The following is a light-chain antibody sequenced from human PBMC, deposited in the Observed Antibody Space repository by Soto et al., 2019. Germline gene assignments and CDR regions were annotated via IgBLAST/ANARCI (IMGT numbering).Light chain of an antibody. V-gene: IGLV1-40*01. CDR1: SSNIGAGYD. CDR2: DNF. CDR3: QSYDSSLSGYV. J-gene: IGLJ1*01. Sequence: QSVLTQPPSVSEAPGQRVTISCTGSSSNIGAGYDVHWYQQLPGTVPKLLIYDNFNRPSGVPDRFSGSKSGTSASLAITGLQAEDEADYYCQSYDSSLSGYVFGTGTKVTVL.